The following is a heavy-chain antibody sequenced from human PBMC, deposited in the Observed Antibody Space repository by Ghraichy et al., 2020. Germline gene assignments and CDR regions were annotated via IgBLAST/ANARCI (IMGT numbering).Heavy chain of an antibody. CDR3: VKDRRGFGVRYFDY. V-gene: IGHV3-64D*06. J-gene: IGHJ4*02. CDR1: GFSFSSNA. Sequence: GGYLRLSCSASGFSFSSNAMHWVRQAPGKGLEYVSAVTTNGGSTYYADSVKGRFTISRDNSKNTLYLQMTSLRPEDTAVYYCVKDRRGFGVRYFDYWGQGTLVTVSS. D-gene: IGHD3-10*01. CDR2: VTTNGGST.